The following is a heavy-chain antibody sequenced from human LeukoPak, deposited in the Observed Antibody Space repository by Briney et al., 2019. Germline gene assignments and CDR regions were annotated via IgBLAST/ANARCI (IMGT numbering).Heavy chain of an antibody. J-gene: IGHJ4*02. D-gene: IGHD4-17*01. CDR2: ISTLSGTI. CDR3: AYSDHFDT. Sequence: GGSLRLSCAASGFTVSSYSMHWVRQGPAKGLEWVAYISTLSGTIFYADSVKGRFTISRDNAKNSLYLQMDSLRDEDTAVYYCAYSDHFDTWGQGTLVTVSS. V-gene: IGHV3-48*02. CDR1: GFTVSSYS.